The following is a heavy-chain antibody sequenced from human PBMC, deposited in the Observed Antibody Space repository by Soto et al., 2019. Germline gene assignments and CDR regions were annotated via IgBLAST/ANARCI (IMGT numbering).Heavy chain of an antibody. CDR1: SYSISSGYY. D-gene: IGHD3-10*01. CDR2: IYHSGRT. Sequence: SETLSLTCAVSSYSISSGYYWGWIRQPPGKGLDWIGSIYHSGRTYYNPTLTSRVTLSVDTSKNQCSLKPRSVTAADTAVHYCARVDSGSSWMDYWGQGILVTVSS. V-gene: IGHV4-38-2*01. CDR3: ARVDSGSSWMDY. J-gene: IGHJ4*02.